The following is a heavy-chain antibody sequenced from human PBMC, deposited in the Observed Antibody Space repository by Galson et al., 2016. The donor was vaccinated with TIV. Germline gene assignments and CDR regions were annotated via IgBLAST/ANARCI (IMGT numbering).Heavy chain of an antibody. CDR3: YGSGSYYPLAY. CDR1: GFAFSRYS. CDR2: ISSSSSTI. V-gene: IGHV3-48*04. J-gene: IGHJ4*02. D-gene: IGHD3-10*01. Sequence: SLRLSCAASGFAFSRYSMNWVRQAPGKGLEWISYISSSSSTIYYVDPVKGRFTVSRDNAKNSLYLQMDSLRADDTAVYYCYGSGSYYPLAYWGQGTLVIVSS.